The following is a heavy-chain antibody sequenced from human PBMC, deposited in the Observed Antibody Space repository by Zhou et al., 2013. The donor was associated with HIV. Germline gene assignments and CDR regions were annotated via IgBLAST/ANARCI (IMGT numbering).Heavy chain of an antibody. CDR2: IIPIFGTV. Sequence: QVQLVQSGAEVRKPGSSVKVSCKASGGTLNSYALTWARQAPGQGLEWMGGIIPIFGTVNYAQKFQDRLTITTDGSTRTAYMELSSLRSEDTAVYYCARDRSGSYRPFDYWGQGTLVTVSS. CDR3: ARDRSGSYRPFDY. CDR1: GGTLNSYA. V-gene: IGHV1-69*05. D-gene: IGHD1-26*01. J-gene: IGHJ4*02.